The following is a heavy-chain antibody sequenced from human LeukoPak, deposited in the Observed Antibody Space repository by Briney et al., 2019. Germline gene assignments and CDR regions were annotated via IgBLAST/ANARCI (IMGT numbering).Heavy chain of an antibody. D-gene: IGHD4-23*01. J-gene: IGHJ2*01. CDR3: ARAPPPTTVVTPRGSSYWYFDL. CDR2: MNPNSGNT. Sequence: ASVKVSCKASGYTFTSYGINWVRQATGQGLEWMGWMNPNSGNTGYAQKFQGRVTMTRNTSISTAYMELSSLRSEDTAVYYCARAPPPTTVVTPRGSSYWYFDLWGRGTLVTVSS. CDR1: GYTFTSYG. V-gene: IGHV1-8*02.